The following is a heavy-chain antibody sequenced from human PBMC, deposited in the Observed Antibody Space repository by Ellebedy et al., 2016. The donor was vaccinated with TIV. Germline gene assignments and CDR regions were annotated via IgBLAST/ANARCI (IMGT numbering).Heavy chain of an antibody. D-gene: IGHD2-2*01. Sequence: PGGSLRLSCAASGFTFSTYWMSWVRQAPGKGLEWVANINQDGGDKYYVVPVKGRFTISRDNARNSLYLQMNSLRAEDTAVYYCARARCSNSDCHIPGYWGQGTLVTVSS. V-gene: IGHV3-7*03. CDR2: INQDGGDK. J-gene: IGHJ4*02. CDR1: GFTFSTYW. CDR3: ARARCSNSDCHIPGY.